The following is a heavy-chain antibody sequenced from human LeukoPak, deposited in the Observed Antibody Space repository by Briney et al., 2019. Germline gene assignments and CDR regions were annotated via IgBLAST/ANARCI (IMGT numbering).Heavy chain of an antibody. J-gene: IGHJ4*02. D-gene: IGHD2-2*01. V-gene: IGHV3-23*01. CDR2: LSGSGGNT. CDR1: GFTISSHA. Sequence: GGSLRLSCTASGFTISSHAMSWVRQAPGKGLEWVSALSGSGGNTYYTDSVKGRFTIPRDNSKNTLYLQMNSLSAEDTAKYYCAKVASLCTSTSCVRGGFDYWGQGTLVTVSS. CDR3: AKVASLCTSTSCVRGGFDY.